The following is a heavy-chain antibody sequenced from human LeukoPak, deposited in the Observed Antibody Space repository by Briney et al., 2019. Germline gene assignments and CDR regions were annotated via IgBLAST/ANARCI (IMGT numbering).Heavy chain of an antibody. V-gene: IGHV3-74*01. CDR1: AFTFNTYW. CDR3: ASRGTTIFGVVNDY. CDR2: INGDGSST. D-gene: IGHD3-3*01. J-gene: IGHJ4*02. Sequence: PGGSLRLSCAASAFTFNTYWMHWVRQVPGRGLEWVSRINGDGSSTNYADSVKGRFTIARDNAKNSFYLQMNSLRVEDTAVYYCASRGTTIFGVVNDYWGQGTLVTVSS.